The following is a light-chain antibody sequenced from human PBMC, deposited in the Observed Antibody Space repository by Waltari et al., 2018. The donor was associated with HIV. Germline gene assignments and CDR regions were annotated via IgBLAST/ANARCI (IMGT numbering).Light chain of an antibody. CDR3: QQYNNWPLT. V-gene: IGKV3-15*01. Sequence: EIVMTQSAATLSVSPGESATLSCRASQSVSSNLAWYQQKPGQAPRLLIYGASTRATGIPARFSGSGSGTEFTLIISSLQSEDFAVYYCQQYNNWPLTFGGGTKVEIK. J-gene: IGKJ4*01. CDR1: QSVSSN. CDR2: GAS.